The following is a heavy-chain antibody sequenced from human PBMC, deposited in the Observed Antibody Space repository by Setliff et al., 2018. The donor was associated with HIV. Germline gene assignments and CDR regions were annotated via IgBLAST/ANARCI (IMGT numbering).Heavy chain of an antibody. D-gene: IGHD3-10*01. CDR1: GFTFSSYA. CDR3: AKPYRGSVVRDQGYMGV. J-gene: IGHJ6*03. V-gene: IGHV3-23*01. CDR2: ISGSAGST. Sequence: PGGSLRLSCAVSGFTFSSYAMSWVRQAPGKGLEWVSAISGSAGSTYYADSVKGRFTISGDNSKNTLYLQMNSLRAEDTAVYYCAKPYRGSVVRDQGYMGVWGKGTTVTVSS.